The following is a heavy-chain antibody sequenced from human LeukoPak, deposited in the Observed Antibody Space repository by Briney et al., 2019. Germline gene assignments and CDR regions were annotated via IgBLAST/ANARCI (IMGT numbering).Heavy chain of an antibody. CDR3: ARDLGWSFDY. CDR2: ISYDGNNK. V-gene: IGHV3-30-3*01. Sequence: PGRSLRLSCAASGLTFSSYAMHWVRQAPGKGLEWVAVISYDGNNKYYADSVKGRFTISRDNFKNTLYLQINSLRAEDTAVFYCARDLGWSFDYWGQGTLVTVSS. CDR1: GLTFSSYA. D-gene: IGHD3/OR15-3a*01. J-gene: IGHJ4*02.